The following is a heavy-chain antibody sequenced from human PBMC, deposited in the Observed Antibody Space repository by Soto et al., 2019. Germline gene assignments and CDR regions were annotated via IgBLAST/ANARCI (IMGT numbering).Heavy chain of an antibody. CDR1: GFSFRDHS. CDR3: ARLPKGSVVTG. Sequence: VQLMESGGGLVYPGASLRLSCETSGFSFRDHSMNWVRQAPGKGLQWVSYISSTGNDIHYADSVKGRFTVSRDNAKNSFFRHMNSLRDDASAIYYCARLPKGSVVTGWGQGTLVTVPS. CDR2: ISSTGNDI. V-gene: IGHV3-48*02. D-gene: IGHD2-21*02. J-gene: IGHJ4*02.